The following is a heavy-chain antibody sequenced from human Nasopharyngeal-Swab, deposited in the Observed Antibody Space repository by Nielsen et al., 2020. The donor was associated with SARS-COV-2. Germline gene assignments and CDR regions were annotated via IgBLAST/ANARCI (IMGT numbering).Heavy chain of an antibody. V-gene: IGHV3-7*01. CDR1: GFTFSSYW. J-gene: IGHJ6*02. CDR2: IKQDGSEK. Sequence: GESLKISCAASGFTFSSYWMSWVRQAPGKGLEWVANIKQDGSEKYYVDSVKGRFTISRDNAKNSLYLQMNSLRAEDTAVYYCARDPSSGWYPSYYYGMDVWGQGTMVTVSS. CDR3: ARDPSSGWYPSYYYGMDV. D-gene: IGHD6-19*01.